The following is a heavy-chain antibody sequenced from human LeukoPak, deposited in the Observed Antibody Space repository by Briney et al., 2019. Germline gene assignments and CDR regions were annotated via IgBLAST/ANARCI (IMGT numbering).Heavy chain of an antibody. V-gene: IGHV3-48*04. CDR3: ARDPWGSGAHY. D-gene: IGHD7-27*01. CDR2: ISSSSSTI. CDR1: GFTFSSYS. J-gene: IGHJ4*02. Sequence: GGSLRLSCAASGFTFSSYSMNWVRQAPGKGLEWVSYISSSSSTIYYADSMKGRFTISRDNAKNSLYLQMNSLRAEDTAVYYCARDPWGSGAHYWGQGTLVTVSS.